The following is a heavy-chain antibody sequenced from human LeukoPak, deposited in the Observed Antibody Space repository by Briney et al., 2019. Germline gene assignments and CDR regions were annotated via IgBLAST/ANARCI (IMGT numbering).Heavy chain of an antibody. V-gene: IGHV4-39*01. CDR3: SRQEGHCSGGTCYSYYYYMDV. J-gene: IGHJ6*03. CDR1: GHSISSGYY. D-gene: IGHD2-15*01. Sequence: PSETLSLTCSVSGHSISSGYYWDWIRQPPGKGLEWIGSIYYSGSTYYNPSLKSRVTISVDTSKTQFSLKLSSVTAADTAVYYCSRQEGHCSGGTCYSYYYYMDVWGKGTTVTVSS. CDR2: IYYSGST.